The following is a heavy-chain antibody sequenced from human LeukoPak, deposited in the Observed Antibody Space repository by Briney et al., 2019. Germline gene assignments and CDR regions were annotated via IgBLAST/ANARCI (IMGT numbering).Heavy chain of an antibody. V-gene: IGHV3-30*18. CDR1: GFTFSSYG. CDR3: TKAVDADLASGY. CDR2: ISTDGRGK. D-gene: IGHD5-18*01. Sequence: GTSLRLSCAASGFTFSSYGLHWVRQAPGKGLEWLAVISTDGRGKFYLDSVKGRFTISRDNSKNTLYLQMNSLRVEDTAVYYCTKAVDADLASGYWGQGTLVTVSS. J-gene: IGHJ4*02.